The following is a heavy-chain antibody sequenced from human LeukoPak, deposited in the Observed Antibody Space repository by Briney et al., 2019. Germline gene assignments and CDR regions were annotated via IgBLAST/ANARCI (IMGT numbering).Heavy chain of an antibody. Sequence: GASVKVSCKASGYTFTGHYMHWVRQAPGQGLEWMGWINPNSGGTNYAQKFQGRVTMTRDTSISTAYMELSRLRSDDTAVYYCARDRDWYYDSSGSIDYWGQGTLVTVSS. CDR3: ARDRDWYYDSSGSIDY. V-gene: IGHV1-2*02. D-gene: IGHD3-22*01. CDR2: INPNSGGT. CDR1: GYTFTGHY. J-gene: IGHJ4*02.